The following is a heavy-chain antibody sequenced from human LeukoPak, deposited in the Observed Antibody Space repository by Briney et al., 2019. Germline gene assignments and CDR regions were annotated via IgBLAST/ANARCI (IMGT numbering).Heavy chain of an antibody. V-gene: IGHV3-20*04. D-gene: IGHD1-26*01. Sequence: GGSLRLSCAASGFTFDDYGMSWVRQAPGKGLEGVSGINWNGGSTGYADSVEGRFTISRDNAKNSLYLQMNSLRAEDTALYYCARGSTGSYVPGDFDYWGQGTLVTVSS. J-gene: IGHJ4*02. CDR2: INWNGGST. CDR1: GFTFDDYG. CDR3: ARGSTGSYVPGDFDY.